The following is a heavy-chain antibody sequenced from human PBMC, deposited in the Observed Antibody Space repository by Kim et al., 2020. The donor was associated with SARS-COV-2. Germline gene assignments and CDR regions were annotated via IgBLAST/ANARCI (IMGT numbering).Heavy chain of an antibody. CDR3: AKDQKRRSGWNYYYYGMDV. CDR1: GFTFSNYA. D-gene: IGHD6-19*01. J-gene: IGHJ6*02. V-gene: IGHV3-23*01. Sequence: GGSLRLSCAASGFTFSNYAMTWVRQAPGKGLEWVSAISGSGTNTYYADSGKGRFTISRDNSMNTLYLQMNSLRAEDTAIYYCAKDQKRRSGWNYYYYGMDVGGQGTTVTVSS. CDR2: ISGSGTNT.